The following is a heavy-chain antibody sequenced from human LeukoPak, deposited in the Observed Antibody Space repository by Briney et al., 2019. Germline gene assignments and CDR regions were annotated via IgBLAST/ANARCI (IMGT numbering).Heavy chain of an antibody. CDR1: GYTFTSYG. V-gene: IGHV1-18*01. CDR3: ARAVDTAIFGYYYYYYGMDV. Sequence: ASVKVSCKASGYTFTSYGISWVRQAPGQGLEWMGWISAYNGNTNYAQKLQGRVTMTTDTSTGTAYMELRSLRSDDTAVYYCARAVDTAIFGYYYYYYGMDVWGQGTTVTVSS. D-gene: IGHD5-18*01. CDR2: ISAYNGNT. J-gene: IGHJ6*02.